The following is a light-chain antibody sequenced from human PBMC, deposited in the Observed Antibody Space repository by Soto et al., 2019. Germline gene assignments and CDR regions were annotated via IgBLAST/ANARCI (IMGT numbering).Light chain of an antibody. J-gene: IGLJ1*01. V-gene: IGLV2-14*01. CDR3: SSYTSSSTYV. CDR2: DVS. Sequence: QSALTQPASVSGSPGQSITISCTGTSSEVGGYNYVSWYQQHPGKAPKLMIYDVSNRSSGVSNRFSGSKSGNTASLTISGLQAEDEADYYCSSYTSSSTYVFGTGTKVTVL. CDR1: SSEVGGYNY.